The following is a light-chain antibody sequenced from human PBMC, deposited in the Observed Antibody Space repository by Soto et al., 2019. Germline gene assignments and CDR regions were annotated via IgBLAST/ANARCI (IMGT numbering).Light chain of an antibody. Sequence: EIVMTQSPATLSVSPGERATLSCRASQSVSSNLAWYQQKPGQAPRLLIYGASTRATGIPARFSGSGSGTAFTLTISSLQSEDFAVYSCQQYNNWPPWTFGQATKVEIK. CDR1: QSVSSN. CDR2: GAS. CDR3: QQYNNWPPWT. J-gene: IGKJ1*01. V-gene: IGKV3-15*01.